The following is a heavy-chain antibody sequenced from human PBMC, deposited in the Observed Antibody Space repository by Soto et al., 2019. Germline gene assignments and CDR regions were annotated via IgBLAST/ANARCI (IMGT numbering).Heavy chain of an antibody. CDR3: ARAYSDAFDI. CDR1: GFTFSDYY. V-gene: IGHV3-11*01. CDR2: ISSSGTGI. Sequence: GGSLRLSCAASGFTFSDYYMTWIRQAPGKGLEWVSYISSSGTGIYYPDSVKGRFTISRDNAKKSLYLQMSSLRAEDTAVYYCARAYSDAFDIWGQGTMVTVSS. D-gene: IGHD2-15*01. J-gene: IGHJ3*02.